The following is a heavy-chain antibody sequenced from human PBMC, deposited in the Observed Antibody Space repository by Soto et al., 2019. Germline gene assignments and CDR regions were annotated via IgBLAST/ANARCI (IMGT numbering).Heavy chain of an antibody. J-gene: IGHJ4*02. Sequence: SETLSLTCAVYGGSFSGYYWSWIRQPPGKGLEWIGEINHSGSTNYNPSLKSRVTISVDTSKNQFSLKLSSVTAADTAVYYCARGTVGEQPHYYFDYWGQGTLVTVSS. D-gene: IGHD6-13*01. CDR3: ARGTVGEQPHYYFDY. V-gene: IGHV4-34*01. CDR1: GGSFSGYY. CDR2: INHSGST.